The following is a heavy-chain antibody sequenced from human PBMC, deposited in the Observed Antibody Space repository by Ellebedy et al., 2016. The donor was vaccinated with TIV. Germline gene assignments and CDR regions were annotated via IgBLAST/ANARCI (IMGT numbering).Heavy chain of an antibody. CDR1: GYTFIDYG. V-gene: IGHV1-18*01. J-gene: IGHJ6*02. D-gene: IGHD3-10*01. Sequence: AASVKVSCKSSGYTFIDYGISWVRQAPGQGLDWMGWVSAYSGNTNYADNLQGRVTMTTDTSTDTAYMELRSLRSYDTAVYYCARYSGSGTYYRNGMDVWGQGTTVTVSS. CDR3: ARYSGSGTYYRNGMDV. CDR2: VSAYSGNT.